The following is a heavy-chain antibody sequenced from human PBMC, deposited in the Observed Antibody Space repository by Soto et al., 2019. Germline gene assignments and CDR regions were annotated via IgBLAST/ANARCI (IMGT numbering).Heavy chain of an antibody. Sequence: PGGSLRLSCAASGFTFSSYAMSWIRQAPGEGLEWISHIGSSGYTIYYADSVRGRFTLSRDNANNSLYLQMNSLRAEDTAIYYCARRRNSGWYLVDYWGQGTLVTVS. CDR2: IGSSGYTI. D-gene: IGHD6-19*01. V-gene: IGHV3-11*01. J-gene: IGHJ4*02. CDR1: GFTFSSYA. CDR3: ARRRNSGWYLVDY.